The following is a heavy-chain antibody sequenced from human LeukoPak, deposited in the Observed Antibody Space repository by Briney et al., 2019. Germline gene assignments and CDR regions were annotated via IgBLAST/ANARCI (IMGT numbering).Heavy chain of an antibody. V-gene: IGHV4-30-4*01. J-gene: IGHJ4*02. CDR2: IYYSGST. CDR3: ARVPAGRDGYNIDY. D-gene: IGHD5-24*01. CDR1: GGSISSGDYY. Sequence: SETLSLTCTVPGGSISSGDYYWSWIRQPPGKGLEWIGYIYYSGSTYYNPSFKSRVTISVDTSKNQFSLKLSSVTAADTAVYYCARVPAGRDGYNIDYWGQGTLVTVSS.